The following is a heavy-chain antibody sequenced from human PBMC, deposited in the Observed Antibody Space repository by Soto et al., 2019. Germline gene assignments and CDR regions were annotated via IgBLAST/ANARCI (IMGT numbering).Heavy chain of an antibody. V-gene: IGHV4-59*08. Sequence: QVQLQESGPGLVKPSETLSLTCTVSGGSISSYYWSWIRQPPGKGLEWIGYIYYSGSTNYNPSLKSRVTISVDTSKNQFSLKLSSVIAADTAVYYCARLERYYYYYMDVWGKGTTVTVSS. CDR2: IYYSGST. J-gene: IGHJ6*03. CDR3: ARLERYYYYYMDV. CDR1: GGSISSYY. D-gene: IGHD1-26*01.